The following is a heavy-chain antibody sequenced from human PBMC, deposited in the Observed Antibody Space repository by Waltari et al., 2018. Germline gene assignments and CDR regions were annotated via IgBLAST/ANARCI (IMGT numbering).Heavy chain of an antibody. CDR3: ARQYRIVVVPAALGGWFDP. J-gene: IGHJ5*02. D-gene: IGHD2-2*01. CDR1: GGSISSSSYY. V-gene: IGHV4-39*07. Sequence: QLQLQESGPGLVKPSETLSLTCTVSGGSISSSSYYWGWIRQPPGKGLEWIGSIYYSGSTYCNPSLKSRVTISVDTSKNQFSLKLSSVTAADTAVYYCARQYRIVVVPAALGGWFDPWGQGTLVTVSS. CDR2: IYYSGST.